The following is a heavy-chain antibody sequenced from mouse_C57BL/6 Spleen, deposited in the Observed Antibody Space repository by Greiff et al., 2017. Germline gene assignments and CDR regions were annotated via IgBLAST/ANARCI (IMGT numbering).Heavy chain of an antibody. Sequence: VQLKESGGDLVKPGGSLKLSCAASGFTFSSYGMSWVRQTPDKRLEWVATISSGGSYTYYPDSVKGRFTISRDNAKNTLYLQMSSLKSEDTAMYYCARHEDYGSSFFDYWGQGTTLTVSS. CDR2: ISSGGSYT. V-gene: IGHV5-6*01. J-gene: IGHJ2*01. CDR3: ARHEDYGSSFFDY. D-gene: IGHD1-1*01. CDR1: GFTFSSYG.